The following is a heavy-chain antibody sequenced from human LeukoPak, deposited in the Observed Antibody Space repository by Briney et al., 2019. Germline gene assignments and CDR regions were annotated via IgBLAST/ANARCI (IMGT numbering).Heavy chain of an antibody. V-gene: IGHV3-74*01. J-gene: IGHJ4*02. CDR1: GFTFSSYW. CDR3: ARAGGPGDYVVY. CDR2: INSDGSST. D-gene: IGHD1-26*01. Sequence: SGGSLSLSCAASGFTFSSYWMHWVRQAPGKGLVWVSRINSDGSSTSYADSVKGRFTISRDNAKNTLYLQMNSLRAEDAAVYYCARAGGPGDYVVYWGQGTLVTVSS.